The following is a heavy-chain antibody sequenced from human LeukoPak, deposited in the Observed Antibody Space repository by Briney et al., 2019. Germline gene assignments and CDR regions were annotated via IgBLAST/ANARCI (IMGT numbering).Heavy chain of an antibody. J-gene: IGHJ4*02. D-gene: IGHD2-2*01. CDR3: ARDPIYCSSTSCYTFDY. Sequence: GGSLRLSCAASGFTFSSYWMSWVRQAPGKGLEWVANIKQDGSEKYYVDSVKGRFTISRDNAKNSLYLQMNSLRAEDTAVYYCARDPIYCSSTSCYTFDYWGQGTLVTVSS. CDR2: IKQDGSEK. CDR1: GFTFSSYW. V-gene: IGHV3-7*01.